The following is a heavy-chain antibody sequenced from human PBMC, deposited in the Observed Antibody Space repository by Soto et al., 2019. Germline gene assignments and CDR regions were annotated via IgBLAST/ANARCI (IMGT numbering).Heavy chain of an antibody. CDR2: ISGSGGST. CDR1: GFTFISYA. CDR3: AKDLSVVAATGAFDI. V-gene: IGHV3-23*01. Sequence: GWSLRLSCASSGFTFISYAMSWVRHAPGKGLEWVSAISGSGGSTYYADSVKGRFTISRDNSKNTLYLQMNSLRAEDTAVYYCAKDLSVVAATGAFDIWGQGTMVTVSS. D-gene: IGHD2-15*01. J-gene: IGHJ3*02.